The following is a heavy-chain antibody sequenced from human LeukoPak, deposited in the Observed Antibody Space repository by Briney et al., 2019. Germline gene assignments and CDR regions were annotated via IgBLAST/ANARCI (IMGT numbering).Heavy chain of an antibody. CDR1: GFTFSSYS. V-gene: IGHV3-21*01. D-gene: IGHD4-23*01. CDR2: ISSSSSYI. J-gene: IGHJ4*02. Sequence: GGSLRLSCAASGFTFSSYSMNWVRQAPGKGVEWVSSISSSSSYIYYADSVKGRFTISRDNAKNSLYLQMNSLRAEDTAVYYCARDPDYGGNVPGYWGQGTLVTVSS. CDR3: ARDPDYGGNVPGY.